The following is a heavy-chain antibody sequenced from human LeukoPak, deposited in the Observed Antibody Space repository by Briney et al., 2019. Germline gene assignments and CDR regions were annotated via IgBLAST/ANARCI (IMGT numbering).Heavy chain of an antibody. J-gene: IGHJ1*01. CDR2: ISSSSSYI. Sequence: GESLRLSCAASGFTFSSYSMNWVRQAPGKGLESVSSISSSSSYIYYADSVKGRFTISRDNPKNSLYLQMNSLRAEDTAVYYCARAVGRLPEYFQHWGQGTLVTVSS. CDR3: ARAVGRLPEYFQH. V-gene: IGHV3-21*01. CDR1: GFTFSSYS. D-gene: IGHD5-18*01.